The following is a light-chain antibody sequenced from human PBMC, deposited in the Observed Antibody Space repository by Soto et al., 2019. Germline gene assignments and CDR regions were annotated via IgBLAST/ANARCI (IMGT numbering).Light chain of an antibody. CDR3: SSYTRSSTPWV. J-gene: IGLJ3*02. CDR1: SSDLGGYNY. CDR2: DVS. Sequence: QSALTQPASVSGSPGQSITISCTGTSSDLGGYNYVSWYQQHPGKAPKLMIYDVSNRPSGVSNRFSGSKSGNTAPLTISGLQAEDEADYYCSSYTRSSTPWVFGGGTK. V-gene: IGLV2-14*01.